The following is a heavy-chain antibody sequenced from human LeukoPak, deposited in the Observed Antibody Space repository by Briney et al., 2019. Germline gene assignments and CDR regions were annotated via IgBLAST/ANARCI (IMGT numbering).Heavy chain of an antibody. CDR1: GGSINSYY. D-gene: IGHD6-19*01. CDR2: IYYTGST. Sequence: SETLSLTCTVSGGSINSYYWSWIRQPPGKELEWIGYIYYTGSTNYNPSLKSRVTVSVDTSKNQFSLKLSSVTAADTAVYYSARGAGWYQFWGQGTLVTVSS. CDR3: ARGAGWYQF. V-gene: IGHV4-59*01. J-gene: IGHJ4*02.